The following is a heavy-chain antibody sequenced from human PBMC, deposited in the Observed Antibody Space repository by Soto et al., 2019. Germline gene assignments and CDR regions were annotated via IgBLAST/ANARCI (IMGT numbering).Heavy chain of an antibody. CDR2: ISAYNGNT. CDR3: ARDGDITIFGVVIIAYYGMDV. CDR1: GYTFTSYG. D-gene: IGHD3-3*01. V-gene: IGHV1-18*04. Sequence: ASVKVSCKASGYTFTSYGISWVRQAPGQGLEWMGWISAYNGNTNYAQKLQGRATMTTDTSTSTAYMGLRSLRSDDTAVYYCARDGDITIFGVVIIAYYGMDVWGQGTTVTVSS. J-gene: IGHJ6*02.